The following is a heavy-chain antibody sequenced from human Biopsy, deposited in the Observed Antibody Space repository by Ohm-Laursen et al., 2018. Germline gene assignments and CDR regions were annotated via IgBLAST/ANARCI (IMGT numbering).Heavy chain of an antibody. Sequence: GTLSLTCTVSGGSISSYYWSWIRQPPGKGLEWIGYIYYTWSTNYNPSLNSRITISVDTSMNHHSLSLTFVTAADTAVYFCARHAPSYSGSYWRYFDLWGRGTLVTVSS. CDR2: IYYTWST. V-gene: IGHV4-59*08. CDR1: GGSISSYY. CDR3: ARHAPSYSGSYWRYFDL. D-gene: IGHD1-26*01. J-gene: IGHJ2*01.